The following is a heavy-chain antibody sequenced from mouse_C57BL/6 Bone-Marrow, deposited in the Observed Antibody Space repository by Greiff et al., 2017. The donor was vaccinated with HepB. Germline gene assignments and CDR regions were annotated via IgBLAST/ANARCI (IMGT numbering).Heavy chain of an antibody. J-gene: IGHJ1*03. CDR2: INPYNGGT. V-gene: IGHV1-19*01. CDR3: ASSFYWYFDV. Sequence: DVQLQESGPVLVKPGASVKMSCKASGYTFTDYYMNWVKQSHGKSLEWIGVINPYNGGTSYNQKFKGKATLTVDKSSSTAYMELNSLTSEDSAVYYCASSFYWYFDVWGTGTTVTVSS. CDR1: GYTFTDYY.